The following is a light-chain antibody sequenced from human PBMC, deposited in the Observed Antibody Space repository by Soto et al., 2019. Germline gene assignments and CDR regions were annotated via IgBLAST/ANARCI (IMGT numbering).Light chain of an antibody. CDR1: QSVSNNY. J-gene: IGKJ5*01. CDR3: HQYGSSPPVT. Sequence: EIVMTQSPATLSVSPGERATLSCRASQSVSNNYLAWYQQKPGQAPRLLIHGTSNRATGIPARFSGSGSGTDFTLTISRLEPEDFAMYYCHQYGSSPPVTFGQGTRLEIK. CDR2: GTS. V-gene: IGKV3-20*01.